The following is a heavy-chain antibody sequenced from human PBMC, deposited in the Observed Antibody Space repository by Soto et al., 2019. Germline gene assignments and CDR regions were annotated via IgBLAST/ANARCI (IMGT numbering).Heavy chain of an antibody. D-gene: IGHD6-19*01. CDR1: GFPLSTRGVG. J-gene: IGHJ4*02. Sequence: QITLQESGPTLVKPTQTLTLTCTFSGFPLSTRGVGVGWIRQPPGKALEWLAFIYWDDEKHYSTSLKSRVTITKDTSKNQVVLKMTNMDPVDTATYYCAHRISSGWFDYWGQGTLVTVSS. CDR2: IYWDDEK. V-gene: IGHV2-5*02. CDR3: AHRISSGWFDY.